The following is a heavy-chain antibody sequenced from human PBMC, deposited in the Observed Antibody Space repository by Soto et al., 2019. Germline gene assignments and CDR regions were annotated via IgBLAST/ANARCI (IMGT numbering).Heavy chain of an antibody. Sequence: QVQLVESGGGVVQPGRSLRLSCAASGFTFSTYDMHWVRQAPGKGLEWVAVISSDGSNEYYADSVKGRFTVSRDNSKNTLYVRMSSLRAEDTAVYCCAKDLGDSCGDDGADYWGQRTLVTVSS. CDR1: GFTFSTYD. CDR2: ISSDGSNE. J-gene: IGHJ4*02. V-gene: IGHV3-30*18. CDR3: AKDLGDSCGDDGADY. D-gene: IGHD4-17*01.